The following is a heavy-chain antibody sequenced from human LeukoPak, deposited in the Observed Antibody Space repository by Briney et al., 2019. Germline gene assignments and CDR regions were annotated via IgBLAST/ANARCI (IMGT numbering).Heavy chain of an antibody. Sequence: PGGSLRLSCAASGFTFSSYAMHWVRQAPGKGLEWVSSISSDSGYIYYADSVRGRFTVSRDNAKSSLFLQMNSLRDDDTAVYYCARVHCSGRGCFQRYDGFHIWGQGTVVTVSS. CDR3: ARVHCSGRGCFQRYDGFHI. V-gene: IGHV3-21*01. J-gene: IGHJ3*02. D-gene: IGHD2-15*01. CDR2: ISSDSGYI. CDR1: GFTFSSYA.